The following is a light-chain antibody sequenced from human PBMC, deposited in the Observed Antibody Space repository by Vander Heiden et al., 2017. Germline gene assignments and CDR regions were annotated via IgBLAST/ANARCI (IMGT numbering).Light chain of an antibody. CDR2: KAS. CDR1: QSISSW. CDR3: QQYNSLWT. J-gene: IGKJ1*01. Sequence: IHMTQSPSTLSASVGDRVTITCRASQSISSWLAWYQQKPGKAPKLLIYKASSLESGVPSRFSGSGSGTEFTLTISSLQPDDFATYYCQQYNSLWTFGQGTKVEIK. V-gene: IGKV1-5*03.